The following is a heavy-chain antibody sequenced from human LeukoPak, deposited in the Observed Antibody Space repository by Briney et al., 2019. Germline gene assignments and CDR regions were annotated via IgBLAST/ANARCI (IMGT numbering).Heavy chain of an antibody. J-gene: IGHJ4*02. Sequence: SETLSLTCTVSGGSISSGSYYWSWIRQPAGKGLEWIGRIYTSGSTNYDPSLKSRVTISVDTSKNQFSLKLSSVTAADTAVYYCARAPAYSSSSGGIDYWGQGTLVTVSS. CDR3: ARAPAYSSSSGGIDY. CDR2: IYTSGST. D-gene: IGHD6-6*01. V-gene: IGHV4-61*02. CDR1: GGSISSGSYY.